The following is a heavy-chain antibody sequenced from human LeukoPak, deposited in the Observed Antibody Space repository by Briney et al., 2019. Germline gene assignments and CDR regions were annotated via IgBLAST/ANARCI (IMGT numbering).Heavy chain of an antibody. V-gene: IGHV3-21*01. CDR2: ISSSSSYI. J-gene: IGHJ5*02. D-gene: IGHD6-13*01. CDR3: ARSSRIAAAIWYNRFDP. CDR1: GFTFSSYS. Sequence: GGSLRLSCAASGFTFSSYSMNWVRQAPGKGLEWVSSISSSSSYIYYADSVKGRFTISRDNAKNSLYLQMNSLRAEDTAVYYCARSSRIAAAIWYNRFDPWGQGTLVTVSS.